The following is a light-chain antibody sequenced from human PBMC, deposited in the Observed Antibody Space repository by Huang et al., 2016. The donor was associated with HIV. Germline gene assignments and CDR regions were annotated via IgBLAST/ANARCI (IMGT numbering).Light chain of an antibody. CDR3: QQYDSSQGIS. CDR1: QTIKNIY. V-gene: IGKV3-20*01. J-gene: IGKJ5*01. Sequence: PGERATVSCRVSQTIKNIYLAWYQQKPGQGPRLLIYGASSRATDIPDRFSGSGSGTDFTLTSNRLEPEDFAVYYCQQYDSSQGISFGQGTRLEMK. CDR2: GAS.